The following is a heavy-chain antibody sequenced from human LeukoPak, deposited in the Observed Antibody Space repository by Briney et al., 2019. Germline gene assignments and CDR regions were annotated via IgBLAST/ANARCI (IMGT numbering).Heavy chain of an antibody. CDR2: IYRGGST. D-gene: IGHD3-22*01. CDR3: AGGKDYSDSSGYYLYYFDY. Sequence: GGSLRLSCAASGVTVSSNYMSWVRQAPGKGLEWVSVIYRGGSTYYADSVKGRFTISRDNAKNSLYLQMNSLRAEDAAVYYCAGGKDYSDSSGYYLYYFDYWGQGTLVTVSS. J-gene: IGHJ4*02. V-gene: IGHV3-53*01. CDR1: GVTVSSNY.